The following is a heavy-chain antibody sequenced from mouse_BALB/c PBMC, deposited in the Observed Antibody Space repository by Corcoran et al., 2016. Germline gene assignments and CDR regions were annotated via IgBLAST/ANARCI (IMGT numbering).Heavy chain of an antibody. D-gene: IGHD2-4*01. V-gene: IGHV9-1*02. J-gene: IGHJ3*01. Sequence: QIQLVQSGPELKEPGETVKISCKAYGYTFTNYEMNWVKQAAGKGLKWMGWINTYTGEPTYADDFKGRFAFSLETSASTAYLQINNLKNEDMATYFCASHTMITTRPLAYWGQGTLVTVSA. CDR2: INTYTGEP. CDR3: ASHTMITTRPLAY. CDR1: GYTFTNYE.